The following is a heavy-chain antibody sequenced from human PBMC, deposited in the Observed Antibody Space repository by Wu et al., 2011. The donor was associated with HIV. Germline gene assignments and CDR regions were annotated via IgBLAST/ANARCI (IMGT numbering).Heavy chain of an antibody. CDR3: AREVDTAMVGAFDI. J-gene: IGHJ3*02. Sequence: QAQLEQSGAEVKKPGASVKVSCKASGYRFASYGINWVRQAPGQGLEWMGWISGYNGNTNYAEKFQGRLTMTTDTITTTAFMELRSLRSNDTAVYFCAREVDTAMVGAFDIWGQGTMVIVSS. CDR2: ISGYNGNT. D-gene: IGHD5-18*01. CDR1: GYRFASYG. V-gene: IGHV1-18*01.